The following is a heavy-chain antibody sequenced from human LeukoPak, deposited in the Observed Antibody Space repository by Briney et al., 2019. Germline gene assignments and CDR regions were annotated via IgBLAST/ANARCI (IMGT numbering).Heavy chain of an antibody. V-gene: IGHV3-30*02. Sequence: GSLRLSCAASGFTFSSYGMHWVRQAPGKGLEWVAFIRYDGSNKYYADSVKGRFTISRDNSKNTLYLQMNSLRAEDTAVYYCARPGIAAAGTELDYWGQGTLVTVSS. CDR3: ARPGIAAAGTELDY. D-gene: IGHD6-13*01. J-gene: IGHJ4*02. CDR2: IRYDGSNK. CDR1: GFTFSSYG.